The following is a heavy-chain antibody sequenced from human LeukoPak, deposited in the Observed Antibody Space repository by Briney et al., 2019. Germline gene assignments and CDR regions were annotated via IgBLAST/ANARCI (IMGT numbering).Heavy chain of an antibody. CDR2: ISYDGSNK. CDR3: ARDCPNCGGVLGY. D-gene: IGHD2-21*01. V-gene: IGHV3-30-3*01. J-gene: IGHJ4*02. CDR1: GFTFSSYA. Sequence: GGSLRLSCAASGFTFSSYAMHWVRQAPGKGLEWVAVISYDGSNKYYADSVKGRFTISRDNSKNTLYLQMNSLRAEDTAVYYCARDCPNCGGVLGYWGQGTLVTVSS.